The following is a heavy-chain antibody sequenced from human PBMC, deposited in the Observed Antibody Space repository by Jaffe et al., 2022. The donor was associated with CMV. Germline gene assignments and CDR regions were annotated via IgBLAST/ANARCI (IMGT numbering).Heavy chain of an antibody. CDR2: IWYDGSNK. J-gene: IGHJ6*02. CDR1: GFTFSSYG. CDR3: ARDMGEVEQAAYYYGMDV. V-gene: IGHV3-33*01. D-gene: IGHD6-13*01. Sequence: QVQLVESGGGVVQPGRSLRLSCAASGFTFSSYGMHWVRQAPGKGLEWVAVIWYDGSNKYYADSVKGRFTISRDNSKNTLYLQMNSLRAEDTAVYYCARDMGEVEQAAYYYGMDVWGQGTTVTVSS.